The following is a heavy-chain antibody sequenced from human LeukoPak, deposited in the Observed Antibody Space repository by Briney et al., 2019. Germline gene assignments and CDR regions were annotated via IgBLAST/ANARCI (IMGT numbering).Heavy chain of an antibody. CDR3: ARDRHGYFDY. V-gene: IGHV3-11*01. J-gene: IGHJ4*02. D-gene: IGHD6-13*01. CDR2: ISHNGETK. Sequence: GGPLRLSCAASGFTFSDHYMIWLRQAPGKGLEAISYISHNGETKYYADSVKGRLSISRDNAKSSLYLQMNSLRVEDTAVYYCARDRHGYFDYWGQGTLVTASS. CDR1: GFTFSDHY.